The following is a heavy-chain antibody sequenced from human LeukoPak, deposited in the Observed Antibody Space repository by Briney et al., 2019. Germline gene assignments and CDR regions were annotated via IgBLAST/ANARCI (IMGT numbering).Heavy chain of an antibody. D-gene: IGHD6-13*01. J-gene: IGHJ3*02. CDR3: ARGVLAAAGSSDAFDI. CDR2: ISYDGSNK. V-gene: IGHV3-30-3*01. Sequence: PGRSLRLSCAAPGFTFSSYAMHWVRQAPGKGLEWVAVISYDGSNKYHADSVKGRFTISRDNSKNTLYLQMNSLRVEDTAVYYCARGVLAAAGSSDAFDIWGQGTMVTVSS. CDR1: GFTFSSYA.